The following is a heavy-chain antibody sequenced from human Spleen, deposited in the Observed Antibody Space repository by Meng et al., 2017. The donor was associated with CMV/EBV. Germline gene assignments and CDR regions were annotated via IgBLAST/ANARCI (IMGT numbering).Heavy chain of an antibody. CDR2: VGGCDGDT. CDR1: GYTFSRYG. CDR3: ARDWECLARSDVFDI. V-gene: IGHV1-18*01. D-gene: IGHD1-26*01. J-gene: IGHJ3*02. Sequence: ASVKVSCKASGYTFSRYGISWVRQAPGQGLEWMGWVGGCDGDTNYAPELQGRVTMTTDTSTNTAYMEFRSLRSYDTAVYYCARDWECLARSDVFDIWGQGTMVTVSS.